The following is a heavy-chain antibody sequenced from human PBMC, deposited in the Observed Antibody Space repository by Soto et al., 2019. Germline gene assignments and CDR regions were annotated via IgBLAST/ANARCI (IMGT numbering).Heavy chain of an antibody. J-gene: IGHJ4*02. CDR2: IYYSGST. CDR3: ARRYGSFFDY. V-gene: IGHV4-59*08. D-gene: IGHD5-18*01. CDR1: GGSISSYY. Sequence: PSETLSLTCTVSGGSISSYYWSWIRQPPGKGLEWIGYIYYSGSTNYNASLKSRVTISVDTSKNQFSLKLSSVTAADTAVYYCARRYGSFFDYWGQGTLVTVSS.